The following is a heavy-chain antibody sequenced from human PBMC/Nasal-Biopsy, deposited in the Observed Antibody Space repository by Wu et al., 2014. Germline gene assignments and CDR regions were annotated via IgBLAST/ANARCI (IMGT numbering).Heavy chain of an antibody. D-gene: IGHD1-1*01. CDR2: MNPNSANT. V-gene: IGHV1-8*02. Sequence: KVSCKASGYPFSSYDINWVRQATGQGLEWMGWMNPNSANTGYAQKFQGRVTMTRNTSIATAYMELSSLRAEDTAVYYCAKYNNREYFEDWGQGTLVTVSS. CDR1: GYPFSSYD. CDR3: AKYNNREYFED. J-gene: IGHJ4*02.